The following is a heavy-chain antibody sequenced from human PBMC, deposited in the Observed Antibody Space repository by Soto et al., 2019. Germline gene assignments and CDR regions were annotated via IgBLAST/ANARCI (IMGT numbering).Heavy chain of an antibody. J-gene: IGHJ4*02. V-gene: IGHV1-69*12. CDR2: IIPIFGTA. D-gene: IGHD6-13*01. CDR3: ARDVIAAAGTAG. Sequence: QVQLVQSGAEVKKPGSSVKVSCNASGGTFSSYAIRWVRQAPGQGLEWMGGIIPIFGTANYAQKFQGRVTITADVSTSTAYMELSSLRSEDTAVYYCARDVIAAAGTAGWGQGTLVTVSS. CDR1: GGTFSSYA.